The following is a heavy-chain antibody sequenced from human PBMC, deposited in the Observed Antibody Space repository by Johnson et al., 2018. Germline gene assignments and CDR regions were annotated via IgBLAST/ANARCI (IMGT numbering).Heavy chain of an antibody. CDR3: AKVRVARSRFEALDV. V-gene: IGHV3-23*04. D-gene: IGHD3-3*01. Sequence: VQLVQSGGGLVQSGGSLTLSCAASGFTLSIYDMTWDRQAPGKGLEWVSSISTTSISSYYADSVKGRFTISRDNSKNTLFLQLNSLRAEDTAIYYCAKVRVARSRFEALDVWGQGALVTVSS. CDR1: GFTLSIYD. J-gene: IGHJ3*01. CDR2: ISTTSISS.